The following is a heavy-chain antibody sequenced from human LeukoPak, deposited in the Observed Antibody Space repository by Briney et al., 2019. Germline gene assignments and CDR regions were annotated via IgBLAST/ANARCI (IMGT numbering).Heavy chain of an antibody. CDR1: GGSISSYY. J-gene: IGHJ3*02. CDR3: ARDANTDWIVVVSGRVDAFDI. V-gene: IGHV4-59*12. Sequence: SETLSLTCTVSGGSISSYYWSWIRQPPGKGLEWIGYIYYSGSTNYNPSLKSRVTISVDTSKNQFSLKLKLSSVTAADTAVYYCARDANTDWIVVVSGRVDAFDIWGQGTMVTVSS. CDR2: IYYSGST. D-gene: IGHD3-22*01.